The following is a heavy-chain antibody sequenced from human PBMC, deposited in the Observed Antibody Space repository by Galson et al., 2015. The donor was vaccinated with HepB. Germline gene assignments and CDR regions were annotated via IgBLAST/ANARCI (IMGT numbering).Heavy chain of an antibody. V-gene: IGHV2-5*01. Sequence: PALVKPTQTLTPICTFSGFSLTTSGVGVGWIRQPPGKALEWLALIYWNDDKRYSPSLRSRLTITKDTSRNQVVLTMTNMDPVDTGTYYCAHSRKLGMNFGFWGQGTLVTVSS. D-gene: IGHD3-16*01. CDR2: IYWNDDK. J-gene: IGHJ4*02. CDR1: GFSLTTSGVG. CDR3: AHSRKLGMNFGF.